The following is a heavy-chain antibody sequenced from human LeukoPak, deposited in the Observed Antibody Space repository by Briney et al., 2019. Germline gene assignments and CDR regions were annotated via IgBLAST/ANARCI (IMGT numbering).Heavy chain of an antibody. Sequence: GSLRLSCAASGFTFSSYAMSWVRQAPGKGLEWIGEINHSGSTNYNPSLKSRVTISVDTSKNQFSLKLSSVTAADTAVYYCARGKSYYYGMDVWGQGTTVTVSS. J-gene: IGHJ6*02. CDR1: GFTFSSYA. CDR2: INHSGST. V-gene: IGHV4-34*01. CDR3: ARGKSYYYGMDV.